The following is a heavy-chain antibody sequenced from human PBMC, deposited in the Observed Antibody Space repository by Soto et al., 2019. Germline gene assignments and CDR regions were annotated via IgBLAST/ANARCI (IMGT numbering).Heavy chain of an antibody. CDR1: GFTFSRYW. Sequence: GGSLRLSCEASGFTFSRYWMSWIRQAPGKGLEWVANVKQDGSQSYLVDSVKGRFTISRDNSKNTLYLQMNSLRAEDTAVYYCAKVLNPYYYDSSGYYPGPNWFDPWGQGTLVTVSS. D-gene: IGHD3-22*01. CDR2: VKQDGSQS. CDR3: AKVLNPYYYDSSGYYPGPNWFDP. J-gene: IGHJ5*02. V-gene: IGHV3-7*03.